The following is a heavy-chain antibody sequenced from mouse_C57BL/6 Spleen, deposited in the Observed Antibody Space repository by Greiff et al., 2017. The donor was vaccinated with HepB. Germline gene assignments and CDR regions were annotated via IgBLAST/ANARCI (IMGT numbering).Heavy chain of an antibody. J-gene: IGHJ4*01. V-gene: IGHV5-4*03. CDR2: ISDGGSYT. CDR1: GFTFSSYA. CDR3: ARSFITTVVATSEAMDY. Sequence: EVMLVESGGGLVKPGGSLKLSCAASGFTFSSYAMSWVRQTPEKRLEWVATISDGGSYTYYPDNVKGRFTISRDNAKNNLYLQMSHLKSEDTAMYYCARSFITTVVATSEAMDYWGQGTSVTVSS. D-gene: IGHD1-1*01.